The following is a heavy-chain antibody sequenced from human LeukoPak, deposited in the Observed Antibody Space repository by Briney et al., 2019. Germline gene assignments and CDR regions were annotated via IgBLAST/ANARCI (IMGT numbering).Heavy chain of an antibody. CDR3: ARPMATTSFSDAFDI. V-gene: IGHV5-51*01. CDR2: IYPGDSDT. D-gene: IGHD5-24*01. CDR1: GYTFTGYY. J-gene: IGHJ3*02. Sequence: ASVKVSCKASGYTFTGYYMHLVRQAPGQGLEWMGIIYPGDSDTRYSPSFQGQVTISADKSISTAYLQWSSLKASDTAMYYCARPMATTSFSDAFDIWGQGTMVTVSS.